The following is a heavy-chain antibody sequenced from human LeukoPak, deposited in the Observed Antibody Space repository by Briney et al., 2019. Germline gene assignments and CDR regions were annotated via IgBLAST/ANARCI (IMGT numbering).Heavy chain of an antibody. Sequence: SETLSLTCAVYGGSFSGYYWSWIRQPPGKGLEWIGEINHSGSTNYNPSLKSRVTISVDTSKNQFSLKLSSVTAADTAVYHCARGYVTYYYYGMDVWGQGTTVTVSS. CDR2: INHSGST. J-gene: IGHJ6*02. V-gene: IGHV4-34*01. CDR3: ARGYVTYYYYGMDV. D-gene: IGHD3-10*02. CDR1: GGSFSGYY.